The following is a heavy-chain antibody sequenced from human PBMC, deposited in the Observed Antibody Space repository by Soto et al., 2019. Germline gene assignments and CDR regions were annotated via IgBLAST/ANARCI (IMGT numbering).Heavy chain of an antibody. D-gene: IGHD2-15*01. J-gene: IGHJ4*02. CDR3: TRVRLGAPTRYFDN. CDR1: GFTFSDHY. V-gene: IGHV3-72*01. Sequence: GGSLRLSCAASGFTFSDHYMDWVRQAPGKGLEWVGRIKNKADNYTTQYAASVKGRFTISRDDAHDSLFLEMSSLTTDDTAVYYCTRVRLGAPTRYFDNWGQGALVTVSS. CDR2: IKNKADNYTT.